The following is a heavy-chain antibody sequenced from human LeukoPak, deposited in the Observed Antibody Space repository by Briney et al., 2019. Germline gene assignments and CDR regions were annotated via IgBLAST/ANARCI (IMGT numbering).Heavy chain of an antibody. J-gene: IGHJ3*02. Sequence: GGSLRLSGAASGLTFINNWMTWVRKAPGKGLEWVANIRQDGSEKHYVESVKGRFTISRDNTKNSLYLQMNSLRAEDTAVYYCAGGYCSSSSCFDYDAFDIWGQGTMVTVSS. CDR3: AGGYCSSSSCFDYDAFDI. CDR2: IRQDGSEK. CDR1: GLTFINNW. V-gene: IGHV3-7*01. D-gene: IGHD2-2*01.